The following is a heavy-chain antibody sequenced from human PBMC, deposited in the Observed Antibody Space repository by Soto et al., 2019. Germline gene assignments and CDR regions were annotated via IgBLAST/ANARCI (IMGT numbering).Heavy chain of an antibody. CDR2: LSYDGSHN. D-gene: IGHD3-3*01. J-gene: IGHJ4*02. CDR3: AKDRSTVFGVVTYYFDY. CDR1: GFTFSNSA. V-gene: IGHV3-30*18. Sequence: QVQLVESGGGVVQPGRSLRLSCAASGFTFSNSAMHWVRQTPDKGLEWVAFLSYDGSHNYYADSVKGRFTISRDNSKNTLYLQMNSLRVEDTAVYYCAKDRSTVFGVVTYYFDYWGQGTLVTFSS.